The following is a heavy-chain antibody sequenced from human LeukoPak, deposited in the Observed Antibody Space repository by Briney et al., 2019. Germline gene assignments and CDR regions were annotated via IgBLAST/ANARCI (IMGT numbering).Heavy chain of an antibody. D-gene: IGHD3-22*01. CDR1: GFTFSSYA. CDR3: ASSSDYYDSSGYSPPEGY. J-gene: IGHJ4*02. V-gene: IGHV3-30*14. Sequence: GGSLRLSCAASGFTFSSYAMHWVRQAPGKGLEWVAVISYDGSNKYYADSVKGRFTISRDNSKNTLYLQMNSLRAEDTAVYYCASSSDYYDSSGYSPPEGYWGQGTLVTVSS. CDR2: ISYDGSNK.